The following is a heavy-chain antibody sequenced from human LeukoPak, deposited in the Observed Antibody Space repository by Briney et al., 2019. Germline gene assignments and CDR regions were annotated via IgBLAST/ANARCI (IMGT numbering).Heavy chain of an antibody. V-gene: IGHV1-8*02. Sequence: ASVKVSCKASGGTFSSYAINWVRQATGQGLEWMGWMNPNSGNTGYAQKFQGRVTMARNTSISTAYMELSSLRSEDTAVYYCARGLGNPWLRGHYYMDVWGKGTTVTISS. CDR1: GGTFSSYA. CDR2: MNPNSGNT. CDR3: ARGLGNPWLRGHYYMDV. D-gene: IGHD5-18*01. J-gene: IGHJ6*03.